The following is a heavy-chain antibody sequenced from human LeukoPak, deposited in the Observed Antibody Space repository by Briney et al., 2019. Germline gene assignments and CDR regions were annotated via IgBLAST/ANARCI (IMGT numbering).Heavy chain of an antibody. CDR2: IYYSGST. Sequence: KPSETLSLTCTVSGGSISSYYWSWIRQPPGKGLEWIGYIYYSGSTNYNPSLKSRVAISADTSKNQFSLKLSSVTAADTAVYYCARVRVRGDYFDYWGQGTLVTVSS. J-gene: IGHJ4*02. D-gene: IGHD3-16*01. CDR1: GGSISSYY. V-gene: IGHV4-59*01. CDR3: ARVRVRGDYFDY.